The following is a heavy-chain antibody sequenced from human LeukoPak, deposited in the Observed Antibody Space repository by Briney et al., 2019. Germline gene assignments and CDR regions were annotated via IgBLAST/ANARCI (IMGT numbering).Heavy chain of an antibody. D-gene: IGHD4-17*01. CDR3: GAGDSYYFDY. J-gene: IGHJ4*02. CDR1: GGSISSSNW. Sequence: SGTLSLTCAVSGGSISSSNWWSWVRQPPGKGLEWIGEVYHSGSTNYNPSLKSRVTISIDMSKSQFSLNLRSVTAADTAVYYCGAGDSYYFDYWGQGTLVTVSS. V-gene: IGHV4-4*02. CDR2: VYHSGST.